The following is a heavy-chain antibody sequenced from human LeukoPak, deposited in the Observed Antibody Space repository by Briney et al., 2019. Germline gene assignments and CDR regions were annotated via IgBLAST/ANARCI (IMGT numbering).Heavy chain of an antibody. CDR3: ARGGSDYYDSNGYSTDY. CDR2: IYHSGRS. CDR1: GYFISSGYY. D-gene: IGHD3-22*01. Sequence: SETLSLTCAVSGYFISSGYYWGWTRQPPGKGLEWIGSIYHSGRSYYNPSLKSRVTISVDTSKNQFSLNLSSVTAADTAVYYCARGGSDYYDSNGYSTDYWGQGILVTVSS. J-gene: IGHJ4*02. V-gene: IGHV4-38-2*01.